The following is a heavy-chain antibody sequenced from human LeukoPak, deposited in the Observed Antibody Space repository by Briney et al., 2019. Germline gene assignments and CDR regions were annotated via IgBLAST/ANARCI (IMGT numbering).Heavy chain of an antibody. Sequence: GRSLRLSCAASGFTFSSYGMPWVRQAPGKGLEWVAVISYDGSNKYYADSVKGRFTISRDNSKNTLYLQMNSLRAEDTAVYYCAKHRDNGDSSGYHDFDFWGQGTLVTVSS. V-gene: IGHV3-30*18. D-gene: IGHD3-22*01. CDR3: AKHRDNGDSSGYHDFDF. CDR1: GFTFSSYG. CDR2: ISYDGSNK. J-gene: IGHJ4*02.